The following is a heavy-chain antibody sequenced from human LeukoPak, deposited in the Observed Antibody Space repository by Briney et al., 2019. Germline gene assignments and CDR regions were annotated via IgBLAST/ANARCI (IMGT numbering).Heavy chain of an antibody. V-gene: IGHV1-69*04. CDR2: IIPILGIA. Sequence: SVKVSCKATGGTFSSYAISWVRQAPGQGLEWMGRIIPILGIANYAQKFQGRVTITADKSTSTAYMELSSLRSEDTAVYYCAREEVVRGVIRCWFDPWGQGTLVTVSS. CDR1: GGTFSSYA. CDR3: AREEVVRGVIRCWFDP. D-gene: IGHD3-10*01. J-gene: IGHJ5*02.